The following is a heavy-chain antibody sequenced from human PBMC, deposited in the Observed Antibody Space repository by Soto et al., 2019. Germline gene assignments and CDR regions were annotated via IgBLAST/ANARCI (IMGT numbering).Heavy chain of an antibody. CDR1: GGSISSYY. CDR2: IYYSGST. D-gene: IGHD3-3*02. V-gene: IGHV4-59*01. J-gene: IGHJ4*02. CDR3: AREGHFWSGYQDY. Sequence: QVQLQESGPGLVKPSETLSLTCTVSGGSISSYYWSCIRQPPGKGLEWIGYIYYSGSTNYNPSLKRRITLSVDTSQNQFSLTLSSVTAADTAVYYCAREGHFWSGYQDYCGQGTLVTVSS.